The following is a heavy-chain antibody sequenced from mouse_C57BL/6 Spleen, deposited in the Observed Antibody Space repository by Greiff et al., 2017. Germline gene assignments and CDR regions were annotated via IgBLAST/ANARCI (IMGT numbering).Heavy chain of an antibody. J-gene: IGHJ4*01. CDR1: GYTFTDYY. Sequence: QVQLQQSGAELVRPGASVKLSCKASGYTFTDYYINWVKQRPGQGLEWIARIYPGSGNTYYNEKFKGKATLTAEKSSSTAYMQLSSLTSEDSAVYFCARAPYDYDAMDYWGQGTSVTVSS. D-gene: IGHD2-10*02. CDR2: IYPGSGNT. CDR3: ARAPYDYDAMDY. V-gene: IGHV1-76*01.